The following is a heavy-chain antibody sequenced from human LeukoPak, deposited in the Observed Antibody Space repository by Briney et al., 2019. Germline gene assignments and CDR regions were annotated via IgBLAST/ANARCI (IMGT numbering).Heavy chain of an antibody. CDR1: GFTFSNYW. CDR3: VRLLDVDY. J-gene: IGHJ4*02. V-gene: IGHV3-74*01. D-gene: IGHD3-3*01. Sequence: PGGSLRLSCVASGFTFSNYWMHWVRQTPGKGLVWLSRINTDGSTTHYADSVKGRLTIYRDNLKKTVYLQMNSLRAEATAVYYCVRLLDVDYWGQGNLVTVSS. CDR2: INTDGSTT.